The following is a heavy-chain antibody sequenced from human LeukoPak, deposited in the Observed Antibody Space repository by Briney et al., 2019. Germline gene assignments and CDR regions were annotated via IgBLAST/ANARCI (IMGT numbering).Heavy chain of an antibody. CDR2: ISSSGGTI. CDR1: EFTFSSYE. J-gene: IGHJ3*02. Sequence: GGSLRLSCAASEFTFSSYEMNWVRQAPGKGLEWVSYISSSGGTIYYAESVKGRFTISRDNTKNSLYLQMNSLRAEDTAVYYCVRGGGSAYKYNAFDIWGQGTMVTGSS. D-gene: IGHD3-22*01. CDR3: VRGGGSAYKYNAFDI. V-gene: IGHV3-48*03.